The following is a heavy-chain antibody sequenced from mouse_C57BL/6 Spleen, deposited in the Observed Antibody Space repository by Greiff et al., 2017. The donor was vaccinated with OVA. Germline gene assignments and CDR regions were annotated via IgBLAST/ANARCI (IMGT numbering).Heavy chain of an antibody. D-gene: IGHD1-1*01. CDR2: IDPETGGT. CDR3: TRPYGSGGYFDY. V-gene: IGHV1-15*01. J-gene: IGHJ2*01. Sequence: QVHVKQSGAELVRPGASVTLSCKASGYTFTDYEMHWVKQTPVHGLEWIGAIDPETGGTAYNQKFKGKAILTADKSSSTAYMELRSLTSEDSAVYYCTRPYGSGGYFDYWGQGTTLTVSS. CDR1: GYTFTDYE.